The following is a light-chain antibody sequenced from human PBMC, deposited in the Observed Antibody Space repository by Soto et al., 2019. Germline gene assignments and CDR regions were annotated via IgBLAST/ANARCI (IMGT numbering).Light chain of an antibody. V-gene: IGKV2-28*01. CDR3: MQALQAWT. CDR2: LGS. CDR1: QSLLHRNGYNY. J-gene: IGKJ1*01. Sequence: IVMTQTPLSLPVTPGEPASISCRSSQSLLHRNGYNYLDWYLQKPGQSPQLLIYLGSNRASGVPDRFSGSGSGTDFTLEISRVEAEDVGVYYCMQALQAWTFGQGTKVEIK.